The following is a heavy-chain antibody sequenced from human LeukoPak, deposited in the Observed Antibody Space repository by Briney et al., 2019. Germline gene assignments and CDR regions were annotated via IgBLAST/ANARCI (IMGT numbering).Heavy chain of an antibody. CDR2: IYTSGST. V-gene: IGHV4-61*02. CDR3: ARDLQRARYYGSVDDAFDT. D-gene: IGHD3-10*01. CDR1: GGSISSGSYY. Sequence: SETLSLTCTVSGGSISSGSYYWSWIRQPAGKGLEWIGRIYTSGSTNYNPSLKSRVTISVDTSKNQFSLKLSSVTAADTAVYYCARDLQRARYYGSVDDAFDTWGQGTMVTVSS. J-gene: IGHJ3*02.